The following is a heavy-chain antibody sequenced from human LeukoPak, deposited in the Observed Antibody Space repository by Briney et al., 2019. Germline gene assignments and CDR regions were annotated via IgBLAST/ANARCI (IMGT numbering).Heavy chain of an antibody. V-gene: IGHV5-10-1*01. CDR2: IDPSDAYT. J-gene: IGHJ4*02. CDR1: GYSFTSYW. Sequence: GESLKIPCKGSGYSFTSYWISWVRQMPGKGLEWMGRIDPSDAYTNYSPSFQGHVTISSDKSIKTAYLQWSSLKASDTAMYYCARHEGYSSSAEVYWGRGTLVTVSS. CDR3: ARHEGYSSSAEVY. D-gene: IGHD6-13*01.